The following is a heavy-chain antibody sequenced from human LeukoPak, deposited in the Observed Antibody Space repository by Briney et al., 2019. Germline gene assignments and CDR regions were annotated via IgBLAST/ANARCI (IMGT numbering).Heavy chain of an antibody. CDR3: ARIGKGTRNYYDSSGYYLDAFDI. Sequence: SETLSLTCTVSGGSISSGGYYWSWLRQHPGQGLEWIVYIYYSGSTYYNPSLKSRVTISVYTSKTQFSLKLSSVTAADTAVYYCARIGKGTRNYYDSSGYYLDAFDIWGQGTMVTVSS. CDR2: IYYSGST. D-gene: IGHD3-22*01. CDR1: GGSISSGGYY. V-gene: IGHV4-31*03. J-gene: IGHJ3*02.